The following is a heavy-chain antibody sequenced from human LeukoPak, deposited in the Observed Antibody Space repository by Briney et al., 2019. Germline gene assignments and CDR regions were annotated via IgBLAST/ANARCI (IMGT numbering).Heavy chain of an antibody. D-gene: IGHD5-18*01. CDR3: ARAGTAMGYGGY. CDR2: IWYDGSNK. J-gene: IGHJ4*02. V-gene: IGHV3-33*01. Sequence: GRSLRLSCAASGFTFSSYGMHWVRQAPGKGLEWVAFIWYDGSNKYYADSVKGRFTISRDNSKNTLYLQMNSLRAEDTAVYYCARAGTAMGYGGYWGQGTLVTVSS. CDR1: GFTFSSYG.